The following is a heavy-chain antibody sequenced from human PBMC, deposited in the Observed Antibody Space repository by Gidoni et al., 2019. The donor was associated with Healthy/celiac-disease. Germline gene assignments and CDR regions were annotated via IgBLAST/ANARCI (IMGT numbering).Heavy chain of an antibody. CDR1: GFTFSSYA. J-gene: IGHJ4*02. CDR3: AREGN. CDR2: ISYDGSNK. D-gene: IGHD3-10*01. V-gene: IGHV3-30-3*01. Sequence: QVQLVESGGGVVQHGRSLRLSCAASGFTFSSYAMHWVRQAPGKGLEWVAVISYDGSNKYYADSVKGRFTISRDNSKNTLYLQMNSLRAEDTAVYYCAREGNWGQGTLVTVSS.